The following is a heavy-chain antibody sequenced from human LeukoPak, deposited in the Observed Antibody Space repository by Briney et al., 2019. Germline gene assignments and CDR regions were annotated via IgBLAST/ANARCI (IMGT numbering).Heavy chain of an antibody. CDR2: IYYSGST. D-gene: IGHD1-14*01. J-gene: IGHJ6*03. Sequence: PSETLSLTCTVSDGSISSYYWSWIRQPPGKGLEWIGYIYYSGSTNYKPSLKSRVTISVDTSKNQFSLKLSSVTAADTAVYYCARADRGYYYYYMDVWGKGTMVTVSS. CDR1: DGSISSYY. CDR3: ARADRGYYYYYMDV. V-gene: IGHV4-59*13.